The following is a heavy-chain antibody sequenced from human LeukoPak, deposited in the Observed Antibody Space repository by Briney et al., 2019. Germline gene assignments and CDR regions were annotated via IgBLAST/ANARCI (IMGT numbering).Heavy chain of an antibody. J-gene: IGHJ4*02. CDR3: ATCVLVKRHLDY. CDR1: GYTFTGYF. Sequence: ASVKVSCKASGYTFTGYFMHWVRQAPGKGLEWMGGFDPEDGETIYAQKFQGRVTMTEDTSTDTAYMELSSLRSEDTAVYYCATCVLVKRHLDYWGQGTLVTVSS. CDR2: FDPEDGET. V-gene: IGHV1-24*01. D-gene: IGHD2-21*01.